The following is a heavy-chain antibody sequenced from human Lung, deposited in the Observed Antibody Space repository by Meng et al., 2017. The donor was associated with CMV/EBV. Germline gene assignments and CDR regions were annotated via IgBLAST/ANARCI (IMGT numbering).Heavy chain of an antibody. J-gene: IGHJ4*02. CDR2: ISYDGANE. V-gene: IGHV3-30-3*02. CDR1: GFTFSRYS. CDR3: AKERSDDFGDYDY. Sequence: GESLKISCTTSGFTFSRYSMHWVRQAPGKGLEWVAVISYDGANEYHADSLKGRFTISRDNSKNTLYLQMNNLTPDDTAMYYCAKERSDDFGDYDYWGQGKXVTVDS. D-gene: IGHD4-17*01.